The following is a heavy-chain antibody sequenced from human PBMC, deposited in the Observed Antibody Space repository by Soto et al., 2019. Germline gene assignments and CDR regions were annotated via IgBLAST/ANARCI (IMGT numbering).Heavy chain of an antibody. V-gene: IGHV5-51*01. CDR2: IFPSDSDT. CDR1: GYRITSYW. Sequence: GESLKISCRTSGYRITSYWIAWVRQMPGKGLEWMGIIFPSDSDTRYSPSFQGQVTISADRSTSTVFLQWASLKASDTAVYFCARKDKSGYFNWFDPWGQGTLVTVSS. J-gene: IGHJ5*02. D-gene: IGHD3-22*01. CDR3: ARKDKSGYFNWFDP.